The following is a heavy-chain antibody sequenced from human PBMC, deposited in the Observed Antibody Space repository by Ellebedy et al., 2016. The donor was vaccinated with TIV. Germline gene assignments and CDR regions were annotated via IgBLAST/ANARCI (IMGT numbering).Heavy chain of an antibody. Sequence: GESLKISXTASGFTLTNYGMSWVRQAPGKGLEWFSAIGDSGTAYYADSVKGRFTISRDTSKNTLYLQMNSLRGEDTAVYYCAKARGSSSFFDYWGQGTLVTVSS. D-gene: IGHD6-6*01. CDR2: IGDSGTA. V-gene: IGHV3-23*01. J-gene: IGHJ4*02. CDR1: GFTLTNYG. CDR3: AKARGSSSFFDY.